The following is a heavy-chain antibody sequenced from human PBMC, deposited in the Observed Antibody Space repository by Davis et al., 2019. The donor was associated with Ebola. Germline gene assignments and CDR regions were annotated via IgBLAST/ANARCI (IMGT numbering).Heavy chain of an antibody. Sequence: MPSETLSLTCTVSGGSVGSGSYYWSWIRQPPGKGLEWIGYIFYSGSTNYNPSLKSRVTISVDTSKNQFSLKLSSVTAADTAVYYCAARYYYGSGLAYWGQGTLVTVSS. D-gene: IGHD3-10*01. CDR3: AARYYYGSGLAY. V-gene: IGHV4-61*01. CDR2: IFYSGST. J-gene: IGHJ4*02. CDR1: GGSVGSGSYY.